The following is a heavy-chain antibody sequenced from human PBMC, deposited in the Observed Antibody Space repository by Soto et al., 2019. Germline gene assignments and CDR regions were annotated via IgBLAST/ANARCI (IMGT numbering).Heavy chain of an antibody. J-gene: IGHJ6*02. Sequence: ASVKVSFKASGYSFTDYHIHWVRQAPGQGLEWLGRINPKSGGTSTAQKFQGWVTMTTDTSISTASMELTRLTSDDTAIYYCVYDGATQCSNAVIAYFGHYAMDVWGHGTTVTVSS. CDR3: VYDGATQCSNAVIAYFGHYAMDV. V-gene: IGHV1-2*04. CDR2: INPKSGGT. D-gene: IGHD2-15*01. CDR1: GYSFTDYH.